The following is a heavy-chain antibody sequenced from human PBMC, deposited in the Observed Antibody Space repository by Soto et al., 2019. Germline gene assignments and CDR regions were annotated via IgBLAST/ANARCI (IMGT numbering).Heavy chain of an antibody. D-gene: IGHD6-19*01. Sequence: QVQLVQSGAEVKKPGASVTDSCKTSGYTFSNYGINWVRQAPGQGLEWMSWISGYNGNTNYAQTVQGRVTMTTDTSTGTVYMELRSLKSDDTAIYYCSRFIMVGGWFDPNYYHGMDVWGQGTTVTVSS. CDR1: GYTFSNYG. J-gene: IGHJ6*02. CDR3: SRFIMVGGWFDPNYYHGMDV. V-gene: IGHV1-18*01. CDR2: ISGYNGNT.